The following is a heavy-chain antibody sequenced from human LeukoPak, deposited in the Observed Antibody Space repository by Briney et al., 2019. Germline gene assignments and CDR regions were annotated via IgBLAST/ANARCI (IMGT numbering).Heavy chain of an antibody. D-gene: IGHD4-17*01. CDR2: IYSYNGKT. CDR1: GYTFTSYG. J-gene: IGHJ4*02. Sequence: ASVTVSCKASGYTFTSYGISWVGQAPGQGLEWMGWIYSYNGKTNYAQKFQRRLTMTTDTSTSIAYMELRSLTSDDTAVYYCARLKNYCDYGYWGQGTLVTVSS. CDR3: ARLKNYCDYGY. V-gene: IGHV1-18*01.